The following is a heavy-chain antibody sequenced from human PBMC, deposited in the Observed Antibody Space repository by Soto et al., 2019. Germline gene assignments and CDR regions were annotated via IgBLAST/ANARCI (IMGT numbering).Heavy chain of an antibody. CDR2: ISAYNGNT. CDR1: GYTFTSYG. J-gene: IGHJ4*02. V-gene: IGHV1-18*01. CDR3: ARGVLRYFDWLLPFDY. Sequence: ASVKVSCKASGYTFTSYGISWVRQAPGQGLEWMGWISAYNGNTNYAQKLQGRVTMTTDTSTSTAYMELRSLRSDDTVVYYCARGVLRYFDWLLPFDYWGQGTLVTVS. D-gene: IGHD3-9*01.